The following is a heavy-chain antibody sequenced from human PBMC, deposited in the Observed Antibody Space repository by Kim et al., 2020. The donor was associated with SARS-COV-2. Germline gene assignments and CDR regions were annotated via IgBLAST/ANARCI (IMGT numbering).Heavy chain of an antibody. Sequence: GGSLRLSCAASGFTFSNAWMSWVRQAPGKGLEWVGRIKSKTDCGTTDYAAPVKGRFTISRDDSKNTLYLQMNSLKTEDTAVYYCTTTGDSYFDYWGQGTLVTVSS. CDR2: IKSKTDCGTT. CDR3: TTTGDSYFDY. J-gene: IGHJ4*02. V-gene: IGHV3-15*01. D-gene: IGHD3-10*01. CDR1: GFTFSNAW.